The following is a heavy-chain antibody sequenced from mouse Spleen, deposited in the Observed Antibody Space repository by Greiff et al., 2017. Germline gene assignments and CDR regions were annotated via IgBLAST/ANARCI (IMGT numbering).Heavy chain of an antibody. D-gene: IGHD1-1*01. J-gene: IGHJ1*01. Sequence: LVESGPELVKPGASVKLSCKASGYSFTDYNMNWVKQSNGKSLEWIGVINPNYGTTSYNQKFKGKATLTVDQSSSTAYMQLNSLTSEDSAVYYCARYDGSSPDWYFDVWGAGTTVTVSS. V-gene: IGHV1-39*01. CDR2: INPNYGTT. CDR3: ARYDGSSPDWYFDV. CDR1: GYSFTDYN.